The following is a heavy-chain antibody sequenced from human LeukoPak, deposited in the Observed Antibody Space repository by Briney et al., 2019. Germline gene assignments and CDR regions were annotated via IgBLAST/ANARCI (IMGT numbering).Heavy chain of an antibody. V-gene: IGHV3-48*02. D-gene: IGHD6-19*01. J-gene: IGHJ4*02. CDR1: GFPYSSYS. Sequence: GGSLRLSCGASGFPYSSYSMNWVRQAPGKGLEWVSYISNNNIDYAESVKGRFTISRDNAKNSLYLQMSSLRDEDTAVYYCARQYQQWLVFDYWGQGTLVTVSS. CDR2: ISNNNI. CDR3: ARQYQQWLVFDY.